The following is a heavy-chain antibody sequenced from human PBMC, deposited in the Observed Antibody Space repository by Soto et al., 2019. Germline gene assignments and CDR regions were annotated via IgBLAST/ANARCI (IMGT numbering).Heavy chain of an antibody. Sequence: GESLKISCEGSGYKFATYCIAWVRQMPGRGLEWMGIIYPCKSKTIYSPSFQGLVTISADTSLNTAYLQWDSLRASDTAIYYCARGFTGSAGRFDPWGQGTVMTVST. CDR2: IYPCKSKT. CDR1: GYKFATYC. CDR3: ARGFTGSAGRFDP. V-gene: IGHV5-51*01. D-gene: IGHD2-8*02. J-gene: IGHJ5*02.